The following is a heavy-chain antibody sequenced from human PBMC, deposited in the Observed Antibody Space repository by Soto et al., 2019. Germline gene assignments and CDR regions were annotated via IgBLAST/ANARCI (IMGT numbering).Heavy chain of an antibody. V-gene: IGHV4-4*02. CDR2: IYHSGST. D-gene: IGHD6-19*01. CDR1: GGSISSSNW. CDR3: ARDPAGIAVAGTYYYYYGMDV. J-gene: IGHJ6*02. Sequence: SETLSLTCAVSGGSISSSNWWSWVRQPPGKGLEWIGEIYHSGSTNYNPSLKSRVTISVDKSKNQFSLKLSSVTAADTAVYYCARDPAGIAVAGTYYYYYGMDVWGQGTTVTVSS.